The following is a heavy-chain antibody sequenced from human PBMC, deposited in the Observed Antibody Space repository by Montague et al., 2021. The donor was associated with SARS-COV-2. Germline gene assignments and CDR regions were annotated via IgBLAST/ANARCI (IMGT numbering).Heavy chain of an antibody. CDR1: GGSISSSD. CDR2: FYSSGIT. Sequence: SETLSLTCAVSGGSISSSDWGWIRQLPGKGLEWIGFFYSSGITDSNPSFKSRVSISLDTSKNQVSLKLRSVTTADTAVYYCARETMTGDAFDVWGQGTMVTVS. J-gene: IGHJ3*01. CDR3: ARETMTGDAFDV. D-gene: IGHD1-14*01. V-gene: IGHV4-59*12.